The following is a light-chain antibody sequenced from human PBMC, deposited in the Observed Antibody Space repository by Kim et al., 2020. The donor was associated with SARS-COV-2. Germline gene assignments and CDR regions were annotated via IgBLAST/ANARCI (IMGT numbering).Light chain of an antibody. CDR2: GAS. V-gene: IGKV3-20*01. CDR3: KQYASSPQT. CDR1: QSITNNF. J-gene: IGKJ1*01. Sequence: PGEMATLSCRATQSITNNFLAWYQQKPGQAPRLLIFGASRRATGIQDRFSGSGSGTDFTLTISRLEPEDFALYYCKQYASSPQTFGQGTKVDIK.